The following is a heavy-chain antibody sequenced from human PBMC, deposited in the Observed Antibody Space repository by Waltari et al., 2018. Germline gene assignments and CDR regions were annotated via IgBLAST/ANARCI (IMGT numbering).Heavy chain of an antibody. CDR2: IYTSGST. V-gene: IGHV4-4*07. J-gene: IGHJ6*03. CDR3: ARVVGHYDFWSGNYYYYMDV. Sequence: QVQLQESGPGLVKPSETLSLTCTVSGGSISSYYWSWIRQHAGQGLEWIGRIYTSGSTNYNPSLKSRVTMSVDTSKNQFSLKLSSVTAADTAVYYCARVVGHYDFWSGNYYYYMDVWGKGTTVTISS. D-gene: IGHD3-3*01. CDR1: GGSISSYY.